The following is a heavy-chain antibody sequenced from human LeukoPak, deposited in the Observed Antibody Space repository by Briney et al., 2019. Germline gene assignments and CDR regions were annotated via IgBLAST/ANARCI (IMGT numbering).Heavy chain of an antibody. V-gene: IGHV1-69*13. Sequence: SVKVSCKSSRGTFSNYAISWVRQAPGQGLEWVGGIIPKFGTANYAQKFQGRVTITADESTSTAYMELSSLRSEDTAVYYCARASFGGVLDYYYYYMDVWGKGTTVTISS. D-gene: IGHD3-16*01. CDR1: RGTFSNYA. CDR2: IIPKFGTA. CDR3: ARASFGGVLDYYYYYMDV. J-gene: IGHJ6*03.